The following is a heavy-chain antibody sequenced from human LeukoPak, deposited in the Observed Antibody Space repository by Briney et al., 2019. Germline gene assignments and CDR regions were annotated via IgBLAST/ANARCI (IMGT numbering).Heavy chain of an antibody. CDR3: ARVSSRSARRAPSDY. D-gene: IGHD6-6*01. J-gene: IGHJ4*02. CDR1: GGTFSSYA. Sequence: ASVKVSCKASGGTFSSYAISWVRQAPGQGLEWMGGIIPIFGTANYAQKFQGRVTITADKSTSTAYMELSSLRSEDTAVYYCARVSSRSARRAPSDYWGQGTLVTVSS. V-gene: IGHV1-69*06. CDR2: IIPIFGTA.